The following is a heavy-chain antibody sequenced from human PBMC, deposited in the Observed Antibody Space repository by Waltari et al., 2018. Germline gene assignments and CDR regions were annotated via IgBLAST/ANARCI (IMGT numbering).Heavy chain of an antibody. J-gene: IGHJ4*02. D-gene: IGHD3-3*01. Sequence: QVQLQESGPGLVKPSQTLSLTCTVSGGSISSGSYYWSWIRQPAGKGLEWIGRIYTSGSTNYNPSLKSRVTISVDTSKNQFSLKLSSVTAADTAVYYCATITIFGVVIGFDYWGQGTLVTVSS. V-gene: IGHV4-61*02. CDR1: GGSISSGSYY. CDR2: IYTSGST. CDR3: ATITIFGVVIGFDY.